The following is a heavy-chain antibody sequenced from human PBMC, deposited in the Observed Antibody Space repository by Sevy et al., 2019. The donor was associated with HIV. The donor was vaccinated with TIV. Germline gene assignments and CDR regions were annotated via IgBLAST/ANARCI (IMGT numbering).Heavy chain of an antibody. CDR3: AQLVQSYYYYGMDV. CDR1: GFTFSSYA. CDR2: ISGSGGST. V-gene: IGHV3-23*01. D-gene: IGHD6-6*01. J-gene: IGHJ6*02. Sequence: GESLKISCAASGFTFSSYAMSWVRQAPGKGLEWVSAISGSGGSTYYPDSVKGRFTISRDNSKNTRYLQMNSLRAEDTAVYYCAQLVQSYYYYGMDVWGQGTTVTVSS.